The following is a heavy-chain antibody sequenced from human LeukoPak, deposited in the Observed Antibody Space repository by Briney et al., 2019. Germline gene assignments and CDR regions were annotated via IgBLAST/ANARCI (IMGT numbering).Heavy chain of an antibody. D-gene: IGHD5-24*01. CDR1: AFTFSSYA. J-gene: IGHJ4*02. CDR3: ARDREIRDGYNGLDY. V-gene: IGHV3-30-3*01. Sequence: GGSLRLSCAASAFTFSSYAMHWVRQAPGKGLEWVAVISYDGSNRYYSDSVKGRFTISRDNSKNTLYLQMNSLRAEDTAVYYCARDREIRDGYNGLDYWGQGTLVTVSS. CDR2: ISYDGSNR.